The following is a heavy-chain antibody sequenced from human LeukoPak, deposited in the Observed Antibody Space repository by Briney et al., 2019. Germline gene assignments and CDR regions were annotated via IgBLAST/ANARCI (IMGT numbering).Heavy chain of an antibody. Sequence: GASVKVSCKASGYTFTSYGISWVRQAPGQGLEWMGGIIPIFGTANYAQKFQGRVTITTDESTSTAYMELSSLRSEDTAVYYCARARGYCSSTSCYTPPYNWFDPWGQGTLVTVSS. D-gene: IGHD2-2*02. CDR1: GYTFTSYG. V-gene: IGHV1-69*05. CDR3: ARARGYCSSTSCYTPPYNWFDP. CDR2: IIPIFGTA. J-gene: IGHJ5*02.